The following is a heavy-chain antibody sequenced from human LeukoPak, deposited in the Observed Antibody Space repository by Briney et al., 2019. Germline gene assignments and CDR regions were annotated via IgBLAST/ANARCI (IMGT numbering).Heavy chain of an antibody. V-gene: IGHV3-74*01. CDR3: ASGGGDYGDAFDI. D-gene: IGHD4-17*01. J-gene: IGHJ3*02. CDR2: INSDGSIT. CDR1: XXTFSSYW. Sequence: PGRSLRLSCAXSXXTFSSYWMHWVRQAXXXXXVXXSRINSDGSITTYADSVKGRFTISRDNAKNTLYLQMNSLRAEDTAVYYCASGGGDYGDAFDIWGQGTMVTVSS.